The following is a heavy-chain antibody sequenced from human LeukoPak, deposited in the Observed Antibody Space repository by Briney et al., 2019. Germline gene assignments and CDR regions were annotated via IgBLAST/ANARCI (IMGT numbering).Heavy chain of an antibody. CDR1: GGSISSGGYY. Sequence: SETLSLTCTVSGGSISSGGYYWSWIRHHPGKGLEWIGYIYYSGSTYYNPSLKCRVTISVDTSKNQFSLKLNSVTAADTAVYYCARSDVNVAMTTVTFDSWGQGTLVTVSS. D-gene: IGHD4-17*01. CDR3: ARSDVNVAMTTVTFDS. V-gene: IGHV4-31*03. CDR2: IYYSGST. J-gene: IGHJ4*02.